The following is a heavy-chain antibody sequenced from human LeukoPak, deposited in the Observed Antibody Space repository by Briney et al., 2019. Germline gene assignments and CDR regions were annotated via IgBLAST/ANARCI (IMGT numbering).Heavy chain of an antibody. J-gene: IGHJ5*02. D-gene: IGHD3-16*02. CDR1: GFTLSNFW. Sequence: GGSLRLSCAASGFTLSNFWMHWVRQTPGKGLVWVSRVNGDGSSAHYADSVKGRFTISRDNAKNTLYLQMNSLGAEDTAVYYCARSSGGYDYVWGSYHPWGQGTLVTVSS. CDR3: ARSSGGYDYVWGSYHP. V-gene: IGHV3-74*01. CDR2: VNGDGSSA.